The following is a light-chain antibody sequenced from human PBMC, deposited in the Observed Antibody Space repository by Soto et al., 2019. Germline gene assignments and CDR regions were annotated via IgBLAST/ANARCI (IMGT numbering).Light chain of an antibody. CDR2: GAS. CDR3: HQYNHWPPWT. V-gene: IGKV3-15*01. Sequence: ETVMTQSPVTLSVSPGEKVTLSCRASESVNSNLAWYQQKPGQPPRLLIYGASTRATGVPARFSGSGSGTEFTLTISSLQSEDFALYYCHQYNHWPPWTFGQGTKVDIK. J-gene: IGKJ1*01. CDR1: ESVNSN.